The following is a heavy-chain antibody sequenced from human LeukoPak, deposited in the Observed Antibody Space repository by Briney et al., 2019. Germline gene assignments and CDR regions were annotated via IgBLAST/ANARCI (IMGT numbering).Heavy chain of an antibody. Sequence: GRSLRLSCAASGFTFDDYAMHWVRQAPGKGLEWVSGISWNSGSIGYADSVKGRFTISRDNAKNSLYLQMNSLRAEDTALYYCAKDISWGSPGDDAFDIWGQGTMVTVSS. J-gene: IGHJ3*02. CDR2: ISWNSGSI. CDR3: AKDISWGSPGDDAFDI. CDR1: GFTFDDYA. V-gene: IGHV3-9*01. D-gene: IGHD3-10*01.